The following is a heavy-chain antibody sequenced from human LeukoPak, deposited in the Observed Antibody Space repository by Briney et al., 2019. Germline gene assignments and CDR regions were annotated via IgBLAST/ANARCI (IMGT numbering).Heavy chain of an antibody. J-gene: IGHJ6*02. D-gene: IGHD3-3*01. Sequence: ASVKVSCKASGYTFTSYGISWVRQAPGRGLEWMGWISAYNGNTNYAQKLQGRVTMTTDTSTSTAYMELRSLRSDDTAVYYCARDSSYDFWSGYQEDYGMDVWGQGTTVTVSS. CDR1: GYTFTSYG. CDR3: ARDSSYDFWSGYQEDYGMDV. V-gene: IGHV1-18*01. CDR2: ISAYNGNT.